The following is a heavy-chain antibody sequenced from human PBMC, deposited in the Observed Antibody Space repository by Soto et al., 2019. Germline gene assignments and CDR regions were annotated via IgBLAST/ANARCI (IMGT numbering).Heavy chain of an antibody. D-gene: IGHD3-10*01. CDR3: ARDPRWRELLLDY. Sequence: QVQLVESGGGVVQPGRSLRLSCAASGFPFTDYSLHWVRQAPGKGLEWVAIISNDGSDIDYADSVKGRFTISRDNSNKMLELEMDSLRMEDLGGYYCARDPRWRELLLDYWGQGTLVTVSS. V-gene: IGHV3-30-3*01. CDR1: GFPFTDYS. CDR2: ISNDGSDI. J-gene: IGHJ4*02.